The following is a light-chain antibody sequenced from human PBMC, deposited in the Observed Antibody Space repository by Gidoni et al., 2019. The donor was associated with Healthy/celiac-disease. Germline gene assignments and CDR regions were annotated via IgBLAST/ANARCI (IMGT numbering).Light chain of an antibody. CDR1: PDISNS. Sequence: DIQMTQSPSSLSASVGDRVTITCPASPDISNSLNWYQQKPGKAPKLLIYDASKLETGVPSRFSGSGSGTDFTFTIRSLQPEDIETYYCQQYDNLPAFGQGTRLEIK. J-gene: IGKJ5*01. CDR2: DAS. V-gene: IGKV1-33*01. CDR3: QQYDNLPA.